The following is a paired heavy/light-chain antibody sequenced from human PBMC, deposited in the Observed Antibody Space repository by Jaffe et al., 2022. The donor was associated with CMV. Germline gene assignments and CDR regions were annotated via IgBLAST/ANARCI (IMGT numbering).Light chain of an antibody. CDR1: KLGDKY. V-gene: IGLV3-1*01. CDR2: QDS. CDR3: QAWDSSTAPV. J-gene: IGLJ2*01. Sequence: SYELTQPPSVSVSPGQTASITCSGDKLGDKYACWYQQKPGQSPVLVIYQDSKRPSGIPERFSGSNSGNTATLTISGTQAMDEADYYCQAWDSSTAPVFGGGTKLTVL.
Heavy chain of an antibody. CDR3: ARGVHYYGSALRGDYYYYMDV. V-gene: IGHV4-59*01. CDR2: IYYSGST. D-gene: IGHD3-10*01. Sequence: QVQLQESGPGLVKPSETLSLTCTVSGGSISSYYWSWIRQPPGKGLEWIGYIYYSGSTNYNPSLKSRVTISVDTSKNQFSLKLSSVTAADTAVYYCARGVHYYGSALRGDYYYYMDVWGKGTTVTVSS. CDR1: GGSISSYY. J-gene: IGHJ6*03.